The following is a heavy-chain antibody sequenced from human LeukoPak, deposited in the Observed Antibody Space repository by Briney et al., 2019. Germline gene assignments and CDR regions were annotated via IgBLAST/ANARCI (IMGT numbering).Heavy chain of an antibody. CDR2: IYYTGNT. J-gene: IGHJ3*02. D-gene: IGHD3-10*02. CDR1: GGSISTYY. Sequence: KTSETLSLTCTVSGGSISTYYWSWIRQPPGQGLEWIGYIYYTGNTIYNPSLKSRVTISVDTSKNQFSLKLSSVTAADTAVYYCARVQSADYDRAFDIWGQGTKVTVSS. CDR3: ARVQSADYDRAFDI. V-gene: IGHV4-59*12.